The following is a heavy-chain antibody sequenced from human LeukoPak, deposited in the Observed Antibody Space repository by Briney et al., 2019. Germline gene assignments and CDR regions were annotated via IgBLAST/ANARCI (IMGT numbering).Heavy chain of an antibody. Sequence: PGGSLRLSCAASGFTFSSPWMHWVRQAPEKGLVWVSRINSDGSSTSYADSVKGRFTISRDNAKSTLYLQMNSLRADDTAVYYCARGMGGNWFDPWGQGTLVTVSS. V-gene: IGHV3-74*01. CDR2: INSDGSST. D-gene: IGHD3-16*01. CDR1: GFTFSSPW. J-gene: IGHJ5*02. CDR3: ARGMGGNWFDP.